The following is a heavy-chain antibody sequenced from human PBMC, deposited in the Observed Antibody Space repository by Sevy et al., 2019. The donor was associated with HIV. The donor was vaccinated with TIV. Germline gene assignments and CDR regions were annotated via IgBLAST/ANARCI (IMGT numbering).Heavy chain of an antibody. CDR2: IKQDGSEK. D-gene: IGHD5-12*01. V-gene: IGHV3-7*01. Sequence: GGSLRLSCAASGFTFNSYWMSWVRQAPGKGLEWVANIKQDGSEKYYVDSVKGRFPISRDNSQNSLFLQMNTLRAEDTAVYYCAREGSPYDTYYYYYGMDVWGLGTTVTVSS. J-gene: IGHJ6*02. CDR3: AREGSPYDTYYYYYGMDV. CDR1: GFTFNSYW.